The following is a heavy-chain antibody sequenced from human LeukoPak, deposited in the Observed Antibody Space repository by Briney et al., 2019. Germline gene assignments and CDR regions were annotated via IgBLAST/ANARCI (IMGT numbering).Heavy chain of an antibody. D-gene: IGHD6-19*01. CDR2: IGAGGAAT. CDR3: GRPTKFWLIQGDGVDV. CDR1: GFTFTTYA. Sequence: PGASLRLSCAASGFTFTTYAMTWVRQAPGKGLEWVSSIGAGGAATFYSDSVKGRFTISRDNSMNTLYLQMSSLRADDTAVYYCGRPTKFWLIQGDGVDVWAKGPRSPSP. J-gene: IGHJ6*02. V-gene: IGHV3-23*01.